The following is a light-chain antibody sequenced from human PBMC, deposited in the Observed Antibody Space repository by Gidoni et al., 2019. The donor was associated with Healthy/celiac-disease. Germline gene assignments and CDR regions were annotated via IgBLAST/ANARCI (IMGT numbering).Light chain of an antibody. CDR1: QSVSSSY. J-gene: IGKJ2*01. CDR2: GAS. CDR3: QQYGSSPYT. V-gene: IGKV3-20*01. Sequence: TVFSQSPGTLSLSPGERATLSCRASQSVSSSYLAWYQQKPGQAPRLLIYGASSRATGIPDRFSGSGSGTDFTLTISRLEPEDFAVYYCQQYGSSPYTFGQGTKLEIK.